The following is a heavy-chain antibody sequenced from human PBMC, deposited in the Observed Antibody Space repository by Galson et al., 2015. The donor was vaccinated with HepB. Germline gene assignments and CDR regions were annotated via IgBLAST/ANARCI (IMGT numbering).Heavy chain of an antibody. V-gene: IGHV1-3*01. D-gene: IGHD5-12*01. J-gene: IGHJ4*02. CDR3: ARDGRYSGYELGPY. Sequence: SVKVSCKASGYTFTSYAMHWVRQAPGQGLEWMGWINAGNGDTKYSQKFQGRVTITRDTSASTAYMELSSLRSEDTAVYYCARDGRYSGYELGPYWGQGTLVTVSS. CDR1: GYTFTSYA. CDR2: INAGNGDT.